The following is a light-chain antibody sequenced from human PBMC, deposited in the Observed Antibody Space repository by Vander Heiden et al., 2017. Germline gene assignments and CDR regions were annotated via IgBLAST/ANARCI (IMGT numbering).Light chain of an antibody. CDR2: INKDGSH. CDR1: SRHRNNA. J-gene: IGLJ3*02. Sequence: HLALTHSPSASASLGASVQPTSTLTSRHRNNAIAGHQQQPEKGPRYLMKINKDGSHTKGDGIPDRFSSSSSGAERHLLIASLQSEDEADYYCQTWDSGIQVFGGGTKLTVL. V-gene: IGLV4-69*01. CDR3: QTWDSGIQV.